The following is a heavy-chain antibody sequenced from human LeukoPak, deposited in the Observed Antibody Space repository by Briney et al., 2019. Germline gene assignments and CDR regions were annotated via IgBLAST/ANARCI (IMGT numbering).Heavy chain of an antibody. Sequence: PSETLSLTCTVSGGSISSYYWSWIRQPPGKGLEWIGYIYYSGSTSYNPSLKSRVTISVDTSKNQFSLKLSSVTAADTAVYYCARERYNEAFDIWGQGTMVTVSS. J-gene: IGHJ3*02. V-gene: IGHV4-59*01. CDR3: ARERYNEAFDI. CDR2: IYYSGST. D-gene: IGHD1-14*01. CDR1: GGSISSYY.